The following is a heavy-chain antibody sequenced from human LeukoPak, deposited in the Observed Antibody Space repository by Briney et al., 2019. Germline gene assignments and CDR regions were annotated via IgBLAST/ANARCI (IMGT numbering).Heavy chain of an antibody. D-gene: IGHD5-18*01. CDR2: ISAYNGNT. Sequence: ASVKVSCKASGYTFTSYGISWVRQAPGQGLEWMGWISAYNGNTNYAQKLQGRANMNTNTSTSTAYMELRSLRSDDTAVYYCARPTHSTSAFFDYWGQGTLVTVSS. CDR3: ARPTHSTSAFFDY. CDR1: GYTFTSYG. V-gene: IGHV1-18*01. J-gene: IGHJ4*02.